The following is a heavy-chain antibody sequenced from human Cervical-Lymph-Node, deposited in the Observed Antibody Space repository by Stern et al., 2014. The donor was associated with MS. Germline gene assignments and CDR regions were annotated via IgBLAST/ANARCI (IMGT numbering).Heavy chain of an antibody. CDR1: GFSLSTSAEG. CDR3: AHTPPGVSTHYFDY. V-gene: IGHV2-5*02. D-gene: IGHD3-10*01. J-gene: IGHJ4*02. CDR2: IFGDDDK. Sequence: QITLKESGPTLVKPTQTLTLTCTFSGFSLSTSAEGVGWIRQPPGKALEWLALIFGDDDKRYSPSLKNRLTITKDTSKSQVVLTMTNMDPVDTATFYCAHTPPGVSTHYFDYWGQGTLVTVSS.